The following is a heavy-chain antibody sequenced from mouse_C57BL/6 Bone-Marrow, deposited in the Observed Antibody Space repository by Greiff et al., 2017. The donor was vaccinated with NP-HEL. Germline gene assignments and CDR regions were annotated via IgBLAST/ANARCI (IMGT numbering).Heavy chain of an antibody. CDR2: ISNGGGST. D-gene: IGHD1-1*01. Sequence: EVKVVESGGGLVQPGGSLKLSCAASGFTFSDYYMYWVRQTPEKRLEWVAYISNGGGSTYYPDTVKGRFTISRDNAKNTLYLQMSRLKSEDTAMYYCARSLYYGSSVFAYWGQGTLVTVSA. J-gene: IGHJ3*01. CDR1: GFTFSDYY. CDR3: ARSLYYGSSVFAY. V-gene: IGHV5-12*01.